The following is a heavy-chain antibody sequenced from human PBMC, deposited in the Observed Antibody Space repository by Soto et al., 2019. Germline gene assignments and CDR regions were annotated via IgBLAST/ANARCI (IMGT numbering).Heavy chain of an antibody. D-gene: IGHD5-12*01. CDR1: GYTFTSYA. V-gene: IGHV1-3*01. J-gene: IGHJ4*02. CDR2: INAGNGNT. Sequence: QVQLVQSGAEVKKPGASVKVSCKASGYTFTSYAMHWVRQAPGQRLEWMGWINAGNGNTKYSQKFQGRVTITRDTSASTAYMELSSLRSEDTAVYYCARGYSGYDPVSPPIDYWGQGTLVTVSS. CDR3: ARGYSGYDPVSPPIDY.